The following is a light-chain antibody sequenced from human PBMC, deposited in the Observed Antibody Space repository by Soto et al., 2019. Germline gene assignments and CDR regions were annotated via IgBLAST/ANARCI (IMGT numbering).Light chain of an antibody. J-gene: IGKJ5*01. CDR3: QQRISWPPT. CDR2: DAS. V-gene: IGKV3-11*01. CDR1: QSVNTL. Sequence: EIVLTQSPATLSLPPGERATVSCRASQSVNTLVAWYQQKPGQAPRLLIYDASNMATDIPARFSGSGSGADFTLTISSLEPEDFAVYYCQQRISWPPTFGQGTRL.